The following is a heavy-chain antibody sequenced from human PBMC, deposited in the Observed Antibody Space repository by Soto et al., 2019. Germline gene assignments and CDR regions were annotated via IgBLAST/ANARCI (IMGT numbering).Heavy chain of an antibody. V-gene: IGHV1-69*13. CDR3: ARSRRRYYDSSGYYPYYSDY. D-gene: IGHD3-22*01. Sequence: SVKVSCKASGGTFSSYAISWVRQAPGQGLEWMGGIIPIFGTANYAQKFQGRVTITADESTSTAYMELSSLRSEDTAVYYCARSRRRYYDSSGYYPYYSDYWGQGTLVTVSS. CDR2: IIPIFGTA. J-gene: IGHJ4*02. CDR1: GGTFSSYA.